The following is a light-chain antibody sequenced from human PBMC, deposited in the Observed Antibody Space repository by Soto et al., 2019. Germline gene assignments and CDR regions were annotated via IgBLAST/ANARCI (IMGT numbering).Light chain of an antibody. CDR2: AAS. CDR1: QSISSY. Sequence: DIQMTQSPSSLSASVGDRVTITCRASQSISSYLNWYQQKPGKAPKLLIYAASSLQSGVPSRFXGSGSGTDFTLTISSLQPEDFASYYCQQSSSTPPYTFGQGTKLEIK. CDR3: QQSSSTPPYT. J-gene: IGKJ2*01. V-gene: IGKV1-39*01.